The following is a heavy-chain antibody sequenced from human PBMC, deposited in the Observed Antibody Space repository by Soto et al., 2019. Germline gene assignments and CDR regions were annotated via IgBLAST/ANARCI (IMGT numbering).Heavy chain of an antibody. J-gene: IGHJ4*02. CDR3: ARGRYGDY. V-gene: IGHV1-18*01. CDR1: GYTFTRYG. CDR2: ISAHNGNT. Sequence: QVNLVQSGAEVKKPGASVKVSCKASGYTFTRYGITWVRQAPGQGLEWMGWISAHNGNTDYAQKLQGRVIVTRDTSPSTAYMELRSLISDDTAVYYCARGRYGDYWGQGALVTVSS. D-gene: IGHD1-1*01.